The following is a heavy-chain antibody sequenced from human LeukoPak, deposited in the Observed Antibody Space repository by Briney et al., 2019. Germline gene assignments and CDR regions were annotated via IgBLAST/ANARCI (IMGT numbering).Heavy chain of an antibody. D-gene: IGHD5-12*01. CDR3: TGFETSGRDAFEI. CDR2: IKTKTDGGTT. Sequence: GGSLRLSCAASGFTFTNAWMTWVRQAPGKGLEWVGRIKTKTDGGTTDYAAPVKGRFTISRDDSKNTLYLQMNSLKTEDTAVYFCTGFETSGRDAFEIWGRGTMVTVSS. J-gene: IGHJ3*02. V-gene: IGHV3-15*01. CDR1: GFTFTNAW.